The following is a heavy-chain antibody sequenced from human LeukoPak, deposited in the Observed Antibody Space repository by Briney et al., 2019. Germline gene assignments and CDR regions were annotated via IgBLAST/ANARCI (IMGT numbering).Heavy chain of an antibody. J-gene: IGHJ4*02. D-gene: IGHD3-22*01. Sequence: ASVKVSCKASGYTFTSYYMHWVRQAPEQGLEWMGIINPSGGSTSYAQKFQGRVTMTRDTSTSTVYMELSSLRSEDTAVYYCARDGDSSGYSQTFDYWGQGTLVTVSS. V-gene: IGHV1-46*01. CDR1: GYTFTSYY. CDR3: ARDGDSSGYSQTFDY. CDR2: INPSGGST.